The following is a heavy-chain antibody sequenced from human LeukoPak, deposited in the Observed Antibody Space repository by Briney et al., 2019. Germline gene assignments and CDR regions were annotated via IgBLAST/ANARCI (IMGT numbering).Heavy chain of an antibody. D-gene: IGHD3-22*01. CDR1: GFTFSSYA. Sequence: PGGSLRLSCAASGFTFSSYAMHWVRQAPGKGLEYVSAISSNGGSTYYANSVKGRFTISRDNSKNTLYLQMGSLRSDDTAVYYCAREGFGDSSGYYYFDYWGQGTLVTVSS. CDR2: ISSNGGST. J-gene: IGHJ4*02. V-gene: IGHV3-64*01. CDR3: AREGFGDSSGYYYFDY.